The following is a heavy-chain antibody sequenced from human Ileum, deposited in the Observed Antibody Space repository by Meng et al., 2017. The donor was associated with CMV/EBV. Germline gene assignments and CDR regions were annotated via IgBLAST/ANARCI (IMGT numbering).Heavy chain of an antibody. CDR2: VMALSRTS. CDR3: ANIVDMMVYDS. J-gene: IGHJ4*02. D-gene: IGHD3-10*01. Sequence: EASGRGVSRQVGTRVRKVSGKGLEWIGEVMALSRTSGFGQRVRGRTSLSVDPTADIAFLDLSGLRSDDTAIYYCANIVDMMVYDSWGQGSLVTVSS. V-gene: IGHV1-69*01. CDR1: GRGVSRQV.